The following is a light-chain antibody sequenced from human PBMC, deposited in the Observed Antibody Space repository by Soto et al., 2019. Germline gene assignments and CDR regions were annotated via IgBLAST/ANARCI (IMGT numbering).Light chain of an antibody. CDR2: TAS. CDR1: QSISSW. J-gene: IGKJ4*01. Sequence: DIQMTQSPSTLSASVGDRVTITCRASQSISSWLAWYQQKPGKAPKLLIYTASSLKSGVPSRFSGSGSGTEFTLTISSLQPDDFATYYCQQYNSYSGLTFGGGTKVEIK. CDR3: QQYNSYSGLT. V-gene: IGKV1-5*03.